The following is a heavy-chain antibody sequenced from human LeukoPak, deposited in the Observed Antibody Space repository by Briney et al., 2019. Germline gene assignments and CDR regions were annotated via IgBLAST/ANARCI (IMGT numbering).Heavy chain of an antibody. D-gene: IGHD3-22*01. CDR1: GFTFSSYG. CDR2: ISYDGSNK. CDR3: AKDKGYGSSGYLDY. V-gene: IGHV3-30*18. Sequence: GGSLRLSCAASGFTFSSYGMHWVRQAPGKGLEWVAVISYDGSNKYYADSVKGRFTISRDNSKNTLYLQMNSLRAEDTAVYYCAKDKGYGSSGYLDYWGQGTLVTVSS. J-gene: IGHJ4*02.